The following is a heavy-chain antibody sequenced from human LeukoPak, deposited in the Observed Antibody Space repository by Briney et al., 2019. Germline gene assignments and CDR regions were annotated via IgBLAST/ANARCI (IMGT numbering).Heavy chain of an antibody. CDR3: VRAPRSYGDYDF. CDR1: GFTFSNYN. Sequence: PGGSLRLSCAVSGFTFSNYNMNWVRQAPGKGLEWVSHISGSTTTVYYADSVKGRFTNSRDNAKNSLHLQMNSLRDEDTAVYYCVRAPRSYGDYDFWGQGILVTVSS. J-gene: IGHJ4*02. D-gene: IGHD4-17*01. CDR2: ISGSTTTV. V-gene: IGHV3-48*02.